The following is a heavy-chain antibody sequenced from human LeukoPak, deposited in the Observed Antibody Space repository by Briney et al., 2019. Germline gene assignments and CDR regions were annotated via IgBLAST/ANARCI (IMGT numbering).Heavy chain of an antibody. J-gene: IGHJ4*02. CDR2: IIPIFGTA. V-gene: IGHV1-69*01. Sequence: GASVKVSCKASGGTFSSYAISWVRQAPGQGLEWMGGIIPIFGTANYTQKFQGRVTITADESTSTAYMELSSLRSEDTAVYYCAREPTVTTNYWGQGTLVTVSS. CDR3: AREPTVTTNY. D-gene: IGHD4-17*01. CDR1: GGTFSSYA.